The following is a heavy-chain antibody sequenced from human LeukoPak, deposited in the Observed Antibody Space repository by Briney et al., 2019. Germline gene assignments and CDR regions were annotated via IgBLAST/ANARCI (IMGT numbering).Heavy chain of an antibody. CDR3: ARDGEVVVAATRYYYYYGMDV. V-gene: IGHV1-69*13. J-gene: IGHJ6*02. CDR2: IIPIFGTA. Sequence: GASVKVSCKASGGSFSRYAISWVRQAPGQGLEWMGGIIPIFGTANYAQKFQGRVTITADESTSTAYMELSSLKSEDTAVYYCARDGEVVVAATRYYYYYGMDVWGQGTTVTVSS. CDR1: GGSFSRYA. D-gene: IGHD2-15*01.